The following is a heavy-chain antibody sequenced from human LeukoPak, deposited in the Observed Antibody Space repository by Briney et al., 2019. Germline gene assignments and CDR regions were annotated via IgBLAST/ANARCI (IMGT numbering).Heavy chain of an antibody. CDR1: GGSISSHY. CDR3: ARHIVVVTGDYFDY. Sequence: PPETLSLTCTVSGGSISSHYWSWIRQPPGKGMEWIGYIYYSGSTNYNPSLKSRVTISVDMSKNQFSLKLSSVTAADTAVYYCARHIVVVTGDYFDYWGQGTLVTVSS. D-gene: IGHD2-21*02. V-gene: IGHV4-59*11. CDR2: IYYSGST. J-gene: IGHJ4*02.